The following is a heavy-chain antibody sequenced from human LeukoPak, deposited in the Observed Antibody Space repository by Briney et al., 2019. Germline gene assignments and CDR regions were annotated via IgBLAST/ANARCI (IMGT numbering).Heavy chain of an antibody. CDR1: GYTFTSYD. CDR3: AREETHHVYYGMDV. CDR2: ISAYNGNT. D-gene: IGHD1-14*01. Sequence: GASVKVFCKASGYTFTSYDINWVRQATGQGLEWMGWISAYNGNTNYAQKVQGRVTMTTDTSTSTAYMELRSLRSDDTAVYYCAREETHHVYYGMDVWGQGTMVTVSS. V-gene: IGHV1-18*01. J-gene: IGHJ6*02.